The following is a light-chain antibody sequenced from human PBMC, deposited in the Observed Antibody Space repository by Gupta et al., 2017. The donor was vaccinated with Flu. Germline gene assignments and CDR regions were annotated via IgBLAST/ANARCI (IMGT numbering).Light chain of an antibody. Sequence: EIVMTQSPATLSVSPGERATLSCRASQSVSSYLAWYQHKPGQAPRLLIYGASTRATGIPARFSGSGSGTEFTLTIGSLQSEDFAVYYCQQYNNWPPYTFGQGTKLEI. CDR1: QSVSSY. CDR3: QQYNNWPPYT. CDR2: GAS. J-gene: IGKJ2*01. V-gene: IGKV3-15*01.